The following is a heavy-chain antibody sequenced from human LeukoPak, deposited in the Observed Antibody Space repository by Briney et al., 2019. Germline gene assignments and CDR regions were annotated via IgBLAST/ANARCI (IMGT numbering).Heavy chain of an antibody. CDR3: ARDPGYSYGSDY. J-gene: IGHJ4*02. Sequence: SETLSLTCTVSGGSISSYYWSWIRQPPGKGLEWIGYIYTSGSTNYNPSPKSRVTMSVDTSKNQFSLKLSSVTAADTAVYYCARDPGYSYGSDYWGQGTLVTVSS. CDR1: GGSISSYY. D-gene: IGHD5-18*01. CDR2: IYTSGST. V-gene: IGHV4-4*08.